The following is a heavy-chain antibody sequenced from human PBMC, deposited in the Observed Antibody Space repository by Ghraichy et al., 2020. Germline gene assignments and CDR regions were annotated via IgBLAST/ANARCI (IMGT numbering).Heavy chain of an antibody. D-gene: IGHD6-13*01. CDR2: IYYSGST. CDR3: ARGRYSSSWYYFDH. J-gene: IGHJ4*02. V-gene: IGHV4-59*01. Sequence: SETLSLTCTVSGGSISSYYWSWIRQPPGKGLEWIGYIYYSGSTNYNPSLKSRVTISVDTSKNQFSLKLSSVTAADTAVYYCARGRYSSSWYYFDHWGQGTLVTVSS. CDR1: GGSISSYY.